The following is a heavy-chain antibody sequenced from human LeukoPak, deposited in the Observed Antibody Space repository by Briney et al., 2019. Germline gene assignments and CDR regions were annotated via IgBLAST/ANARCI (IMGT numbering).Heavy chain of an antibody. V-gene: IGHV1-2*02. J-gene: IGHJ4*02. CDR3: ARETYSSGFDY. CDR2: INPNSGGT. Sequence: ASVKVSCKASGYTFTCYYMHWVRQAPGRGLEWMGWINPNSGGTNYAQKFQGRVTMTRDTSISTAYMKLSRLRSDDTAVYYCARETYSSGFDYWGQGTLVTVSS. D-gene: IGHD6-19*01. CDR1: GYTFTCYY.